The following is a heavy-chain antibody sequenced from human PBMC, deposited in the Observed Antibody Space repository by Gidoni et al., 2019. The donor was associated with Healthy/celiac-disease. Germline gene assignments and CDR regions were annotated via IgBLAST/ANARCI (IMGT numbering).Heavy chain of an antibody. CDR2: IDWDDDK. CDR1: GFSLSTRGMC. D-gene: IGHD3-22*01. V-gene: IGHV2-70*01. J-gene: IGHJ3*02. CDR3: ARIYHAYDSSGYQDNDAFDI. Sequence: QVTLRESGPALVKPTQTLTLTCTFSGFSLSTRGMCVSWIRQPPGKALEWLALIDWDDDKYYSTSLKTRLTISKDTSKNQVVLTMTNMDPVDTATYYCARIYHAYDSSGYQDNDAFDIWGQGTMVTVSS.